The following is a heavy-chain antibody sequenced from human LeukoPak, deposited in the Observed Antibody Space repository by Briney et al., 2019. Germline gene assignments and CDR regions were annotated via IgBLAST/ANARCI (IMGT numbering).Heavy chain of an antibody. J-gene: IGHJ4*02. Sequence: PGGSLRLSCAASGFTFSSHAMSWVRRAPGKGLERVSLISGSGDTTSYADPVKGRFTISRDNSKNTLFLQMNSLRAEDTAVYFCARSDCNSIHCYVRDYGGQGTLVTVSS. D-gene: IGHD2/OR15-2a*01. CDR2: ISGSGDTT. CDR3: ARSDCNSIHCYVRDY. V-gene: IGHV3-23*01. CDR1: GFTFSSHA.